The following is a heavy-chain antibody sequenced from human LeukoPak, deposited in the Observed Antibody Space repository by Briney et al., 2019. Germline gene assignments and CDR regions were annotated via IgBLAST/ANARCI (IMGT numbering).Heavy chain of an antibody. V-gene: IGHV4-30-4*08. Sequence: SSETLSLTCTVSGDSISSGDYYWIWLRQPPGKGLEWIGYIFYSGSTYYNPSLKSRLTISVDTSKNQFSLKLSSVTAADTALYYCARGGGAVIAAARAFDIWGQGTMVTVSS. CDR1: GDSISSGDYY. D-gene: IGHD2-2*01. CDR3: ARGGGAVIAAARAFDI. CDR2: IFYSGST. J-gene: IGHJ3*02.